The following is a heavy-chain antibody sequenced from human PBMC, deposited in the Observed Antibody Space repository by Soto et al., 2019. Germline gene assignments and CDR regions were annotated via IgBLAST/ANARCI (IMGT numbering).Heavy chain of an antibody. CDR2: IYSGGST. CDR3: AREATMGRLVVMTGY. J-gene: IGHJ4*02. CDR1: GFTVTTNS. D-gene: IGHD3-22*01. Sequence: DGQLVESGGGLVQPGGSLRLSCVVSGFTVTTNSMSWVRQAPGKGLEWVSIIYSGGSTYYADSVKGRFTISRNNSKNMLNRTMNSLIAEDTAVYYCAREATMGRLVVMTGYWGQGTLVTVSS. V-gene: IGHV3-66*01.